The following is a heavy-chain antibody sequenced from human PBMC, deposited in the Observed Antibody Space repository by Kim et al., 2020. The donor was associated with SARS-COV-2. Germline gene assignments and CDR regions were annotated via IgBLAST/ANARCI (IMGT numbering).Heavy chain of an antibody. CDR2: ISYDGSNK. V-gene: IGHV3-30*04. J-gene: IGHJ4*02. D-gene: IGHD6-19*01. CDR1: GFTFSSYA. Sequence: GGSLRLSCAASGFTFSSYAMHWVRQAPGKGLEWVAVISYDGSNKYYADSVKGRFTISRDNSKNTLYLQMNSLRAEDTAVYYCYAGRAGEAVWGQGTLVTVSS. CDR3: YAGRAGEAV.